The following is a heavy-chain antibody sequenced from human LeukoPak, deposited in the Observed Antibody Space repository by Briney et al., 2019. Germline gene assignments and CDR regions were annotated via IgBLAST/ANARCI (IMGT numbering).Heavy chain of an antibody. Sequence: PSETLSLTCAVYGGSFSGYYWSWIRQPPGKGLEWIGEINHSGSTNYNPSLKSRVTISVDTSKNQLSLKLSSGTAAGTAVYYCAASGYSYGFDYWGQGTLVTVSS. V-gene: IGHV4-34*01. J-gene: IGHJ4*02. CDR1: GGSFSGYY. CDR3: AASGYSYGFDY. D-gene: IGHD5-18*01. CDR2: INHSGST.